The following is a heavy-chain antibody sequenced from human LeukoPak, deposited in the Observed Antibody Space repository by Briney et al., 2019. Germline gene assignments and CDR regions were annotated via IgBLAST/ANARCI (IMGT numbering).Heavy chain of an antibody. V-gene: IGHV1-24*01. J-gene: IGHJ3*02. CDR3: ATSLVLWAFDI. D-gene: IGHD6-6*01. Sequence: ASVKVSCKVSGYTLTELSMHWVRQAPGKGLEWVGGFDPEAGETIYAQKFQGRVTMTEDTSTATAYMELSSPRSEDTAVYYCATSLVLWAFDIWGQGTMVTVSS. CDR2: FDPEAGET. CDR1: GYTLTELS.